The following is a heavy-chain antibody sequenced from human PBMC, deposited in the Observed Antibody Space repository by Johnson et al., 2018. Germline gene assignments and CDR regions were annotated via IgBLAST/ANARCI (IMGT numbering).Heavy chain of an antibody. J-gene: IGHJ6*02. V-gene: IGHV3-21*01. CDR2: ISSSSSYI. CDR1: GFTFSSYS. D-gene: IGHD2-21*02. Sequence: VQLVESGGGLVKPGGSLRLSCAASGFTFSSYSMNWVRQAPGKGLEWVSSISSSSSYIYYADSVKGRFTISRDNAKNSLYLQMNSLRAEDTAVDYCARATPAYCGCDCYQHYYYGMDVWGQGTTVTVSS. CDR3: ARATPAYCGCDCYQHYYYGMDV.